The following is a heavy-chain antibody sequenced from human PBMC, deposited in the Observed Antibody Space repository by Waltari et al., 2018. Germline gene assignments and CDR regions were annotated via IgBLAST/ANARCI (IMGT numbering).Heavy chain of an antibody. CDR1: GFPFRSSA. CDR3: ARVLDSNSNWFDP. Sequence: VPLVESGGGLVPPGGSLRLSCAASGFPFRSSAMRWVRPAPGTGLEWGSAISGSGGSTYYADSVKGRFTISRDNSKNTLYLQMNSLRAEDTAVYYCARVLDSNSNWFDPWGQGTLVTVSS. D-gene: IGHD4-4*01. J-gene: IGHJ5*02. V-gene: IGHV3-23*04. CDR2: ISGSGGST.